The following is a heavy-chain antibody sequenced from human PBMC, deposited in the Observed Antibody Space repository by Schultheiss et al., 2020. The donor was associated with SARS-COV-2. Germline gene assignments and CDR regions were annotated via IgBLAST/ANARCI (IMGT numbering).Heavy chain of an antibody. Sequence: GGSLRLSCAASGFTFSSYSMNWVRQAPGKGLEWVSSSSSSSSYIYYADSVKGRFTISRDNAKNSLYLQMNSLRAEDTAVYYCARDRYSQGSGWSTGDYWGQGTLVTVSS. V-gene: IGHV3-21*01. CDR3: ARDRYSQGSGWSTGDY. CDR2: SSSSSSYI. D-gene: IGHD6-19*01. J-gene: IGHJ4*02. CDR1: GFTFSSYS.